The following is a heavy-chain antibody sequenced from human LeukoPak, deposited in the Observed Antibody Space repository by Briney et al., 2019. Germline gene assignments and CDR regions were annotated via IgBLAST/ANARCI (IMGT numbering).Heavy chain of an antibody. Sequence: PSETLSLTCTVSGGSISSYYWNWIRQPPGKGLEWIGNIYYSGSTNYNPSLKSRVTISVDTSKNQFSLKLSSVTAADTAVYYCARSGYSNFDYWGQGTLVTVSS. V-gene: IGHV4-59*08. J-gene: IGHJ4*02. D-gene: IGHD3-3*01. CDR1: GGSISSYY. CDR3: ARSGYSNFDY. CDR2: IYYSGST.